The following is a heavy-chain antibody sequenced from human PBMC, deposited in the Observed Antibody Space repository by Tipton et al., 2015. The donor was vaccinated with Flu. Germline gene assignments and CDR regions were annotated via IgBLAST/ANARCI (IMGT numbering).Heavy chain of an antibody. CDR1: GGSIITSDYY. CDR2: IYYSGST. V-gene: IGHV4-39*07. J-gene: IGHJ5*02. CDR3: ARLYLRNSGYWRWFDP. D-gene: IGHD3-22*01. Sequence: TLSLTCTVSGGSIITSDYYWGWIRQPPGKGLEWIGHIYYSGSTYYNPSLKSRVTISVDTSKSQFSLRLSSVTAADTAVYYCARLYLRNSGYWRWFDPWGRGTLVTVSS.